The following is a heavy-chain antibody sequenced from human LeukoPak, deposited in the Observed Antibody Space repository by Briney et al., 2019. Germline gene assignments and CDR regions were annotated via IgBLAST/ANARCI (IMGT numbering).Heavy chain of an antibody. CDR1: SGSIISYY. CDR2: IYESGSI. Sequence: PSETLSLTCIVSSGSIISYYWSWIRQPPGKGLEWIGYIYESGSINYNPSLKSRVTISVDTSKNQFSLKLSSVTAADTAVYYCARGKTYYDIAKDAFDIWGQGTMVTVSS. V-gene: IGHV4-59*01. J-gene: IGHJ3*02. D-gene: IGHD3-22*01. CDR3: ARGKTYYDIAKDAFDI.